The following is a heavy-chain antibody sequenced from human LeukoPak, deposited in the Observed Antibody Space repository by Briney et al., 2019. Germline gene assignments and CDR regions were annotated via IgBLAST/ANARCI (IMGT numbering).Heavy chain of an antibody. CDR3: ARDLGHDSYLRLWFPIDY. J-gene: IGHJ4*02. Sequence: LGGSLRLSCAASGFTFISYWMHWVRQAPGKGLVWVSRINSDGSSTSYADSVKGRFTISRDNAKNTLSLQMNSLRAEDTAVYYCARDLGHDSYLRLWFPIDYWGQGTLVTVSS. CDR2: INSDGSST. D-gene: IGHD5-18*01. V-gene: IGHV3-74*01. CDR1: GFTFISYW.